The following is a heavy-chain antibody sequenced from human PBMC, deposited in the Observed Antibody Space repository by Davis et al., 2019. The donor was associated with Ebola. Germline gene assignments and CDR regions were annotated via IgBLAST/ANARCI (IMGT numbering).Heavy chain of an antibody. D-gene: IGHD3-22*01. Sequence: PGGSLRLSCAASGFTFSDYYMSWTRQAPGKGLEWVSYISSSGSTIYYADSVKGRFTISRDNAKNSLYLQMNSLRAEDTAVYYCARAGWDYYDSSVDRSNWFDPWGQGTLVTVSS. CDR3: ARAGWDYYDSSVDRSNWFDP. CDR1: GFTFSDYY. J-gene: IGHJ5*02. V-gene: IGHV3-11*04. CDR2: ISSSGSTI.